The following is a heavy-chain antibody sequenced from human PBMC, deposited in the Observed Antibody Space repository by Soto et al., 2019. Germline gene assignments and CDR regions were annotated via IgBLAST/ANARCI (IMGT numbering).Heavy chain of an antibody. CDR1: GGTFSSYA. D-gene: IGHD3-22*01. CDR2: XIXIFGTA. J-gene: IGHJ6*02. CDR3: AIHYDSSGYYLSYYYGMDV. V-gene: IGHV1-69*13. Sequence: ASVKVSCKASGGTFSSYAXXXXXXAPGQGLEWMGGXIXIFGTANYAQKFQGRVTITADESTSTAYMELSSLRSEDTAVYYCAIHYDSSGYYLSYYYGMDVWGQGTTVTVSS.